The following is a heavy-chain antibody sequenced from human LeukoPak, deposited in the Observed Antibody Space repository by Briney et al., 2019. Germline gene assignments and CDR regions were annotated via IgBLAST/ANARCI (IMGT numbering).Heavy chain of an antibody. V-gene: IGHV1-46*01. J-gene: IGHJ4*02. D-gene: IGHD6-19*01. CDR2: INPSGGST. Sequence: ASVKVSCKASGYTFTSYGISWVRQAPGQGLEWMGIINPSGGSTSYAQKFQGRVTMTRDMSTSTVYMELSSLRSEDTAVYYCARAYSSGWYPFDYWGQGTLVTVSS. CDR1: GYTFTSYG. CDR3: ARAYSSGWYPFDY.